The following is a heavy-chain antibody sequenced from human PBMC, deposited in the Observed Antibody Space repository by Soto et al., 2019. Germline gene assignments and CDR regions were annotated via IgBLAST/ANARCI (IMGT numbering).Heavy chain of an antibody. Sequence: ASVKVSCKASGYSVSDYFIQWVRQAPGQGLEWVAWINPKSAATNYAKKFQGRVSLTWDTSFSTAYMELTRLRPDGTAVYYCARIKWGLDYYNGMDVWGQGTTVTVSS. V-gene: IGHV1-2*02. D-gene: IGHD1-26*01. CDR1: GYSVSDYF. CDR2: INPKSAAT. CDR3: ARIKWGLDYYNGMDV. J-gene: IGHJ6*02.